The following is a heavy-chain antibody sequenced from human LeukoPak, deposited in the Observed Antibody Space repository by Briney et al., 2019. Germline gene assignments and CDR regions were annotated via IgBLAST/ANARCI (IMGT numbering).Heavy chain of an antibody. CDR3: ARGRDTYGDYDWAH. V-gene: IGHV4-38-2*01. CDR2: IYHSGKT. J-gene: IGHJ4*02. CDR1: GYSISSGYY. Sequence: PSETLSLTCAVSGYSISSGYYWGWIRQPPGKGLEWIGSIYHSGKTYYNPSLKSRVTISVDTSKNQFSLKLSSVTATDTAVYYCARGRDTYGDYDWAHWGQGTLVTVSS. D-gene: IGHD5-12*01.